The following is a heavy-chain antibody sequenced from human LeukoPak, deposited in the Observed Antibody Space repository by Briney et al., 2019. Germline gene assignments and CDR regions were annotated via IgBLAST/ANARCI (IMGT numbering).Heavy chain of an antibody. CDR2: ISWNSGSI. CDR1: GFTFDDYA. V-gene: IGHV3-9*01. D-gene: IGHD6-19*01. Sequence: GGSLRLSCAASGFTFDDYAMHWVRQAPGKGLEWVSGISWNSGSIGYADSVKGRFTISRDNAKKTLYLQMNSLRAEDAAVYYCARDRRSYSSGWYYFDYWGQGTLVTVSS. CDR3: ARDRRSYSSGWYYFDY. J-gene: IGHJ4*02.